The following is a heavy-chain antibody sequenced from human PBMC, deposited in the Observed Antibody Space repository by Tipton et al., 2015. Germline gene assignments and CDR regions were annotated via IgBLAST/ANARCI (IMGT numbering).Heavy chain of an antibody. D-gene: IGHD6-19*01. CDR3: ARDLEIGSGWCPMVADH. V-gene: IGHV3-9*01. J-gene: IGHJ4*02. Sequence: SLRLSCAASGFTFADYAMHWVRQAPGKGLEWVSSISWNSGARGYADSVKGRFAISRDSVMNSLYLEMKSLRPEDTAFYYCARDLEIGSGWCPMVADHWGQGTLVTVSS. CDR2: ISWNSGAR. CDR1: GFTFADYA.